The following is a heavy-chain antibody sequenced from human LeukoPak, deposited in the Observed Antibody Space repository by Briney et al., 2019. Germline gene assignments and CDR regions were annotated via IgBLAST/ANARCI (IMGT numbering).Heavy chain of an antibody. CDR3: ASNYYGSGSLDY. CDR1: GGSISSSSYY. D-gene: IGHD3-10*01. J-gene: IGHJ4*02. Sequence: SETLSLTCTVSGGSISSSSYYWGWIRQPPGKGLEWIGTIYYSGSTYYNPSLKSRVTISVDTSKNQFSLKLSSVTAADTAVYYCASNYYGSGSLDYWGQGNLVTVSS. CDR2: IYYSGST. V-gene: IGHV4-39*01.